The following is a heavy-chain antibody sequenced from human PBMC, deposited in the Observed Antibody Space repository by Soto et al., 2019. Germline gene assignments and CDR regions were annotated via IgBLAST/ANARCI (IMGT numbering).Heavy chain of an antibody. CDR1: GFTFSSYA. J-gene: IGHJ4*02. CDR3: AKDKPITIFGVVDYYFDY. D-gene: IGHD3-3*01. CDR2: ISGSGGST. V-gene: IGHV3-23*01. Sequence: GGSLRLSCAASGFTFSSYAMSWVRQAPGKGLEWVSAISGSGGSTYYADSVKGRFTISRDNSKNTLYLQMNSLRAEDTAVYYCAKDKPITIFGVVDYYFDYWGQGTLVTVSS.